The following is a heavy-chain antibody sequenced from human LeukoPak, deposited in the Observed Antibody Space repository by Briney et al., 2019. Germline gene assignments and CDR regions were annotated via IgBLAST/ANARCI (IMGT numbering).Heavy chain of an antibody. D-gene: IGHD4-17*01. CDR2: ISSSSSTI. V-gene: IGHV3-48*01. Sequence: GGSLRLSCAASGFTFSIYSMNWVRQAPGKGLEWVSYISSSSSTIYYADSVKGRFTISRDNDKNSLYLQMNSLRAEDTAVYYCARADYGDLFDYWGQGTLVTVSS. CDR1: GFTFSIYS. CDR3: ARADYGDLFDY. J-gene: IGHJ4*02.